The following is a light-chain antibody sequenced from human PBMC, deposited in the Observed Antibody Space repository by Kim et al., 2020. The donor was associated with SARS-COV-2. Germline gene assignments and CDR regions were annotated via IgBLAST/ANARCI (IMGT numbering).Light chain of an antibody. CDR3: NSRDSNNNVV. V-gene: IGLV3-19*01. Sequence: VALGQTVRITCQGDSLRSYYATWYQQKPGQAPILVIYGKNNRPAGIPDRFSGSSSGNTASLTITGTQAGDEADYYCNSRDSNNNVVFGGGTQLTVL. J-gene: IGLJ2*01. CDR2: GKN. CDR1: SLRSYY.